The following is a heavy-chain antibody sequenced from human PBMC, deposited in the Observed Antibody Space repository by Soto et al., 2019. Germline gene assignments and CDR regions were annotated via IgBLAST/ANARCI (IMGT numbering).Heavy chain of an antibody. CDR3: AGVPVAGQGWFDP. V-gene: IGHV4-59*01. CDR2: IYYSGST. CDR1: GGSIRSYY. D-gene: IGHD6-13*01. J-gene: IGHJ5*02. Sequence: SETLSLTCTVSGGSIRSYYWSWIRQPLGKGLEWIGYIYYSGSTNYNPSLKSRVTISVDTSKNQYSLKLSSVTAADTAVYYCAGVPVAGQGWFDPWGQGTLVTVSS.